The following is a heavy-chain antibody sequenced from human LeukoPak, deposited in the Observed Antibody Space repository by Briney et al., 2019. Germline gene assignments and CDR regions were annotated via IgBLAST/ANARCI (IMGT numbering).Heavy chain of an antibody. V-gene: IGHV3-66*01. CDR3: ARDLYYDSSPTAD. Sequence: GGSLRLSCAAAGFTVSSNYMSWVCQAPGKGLEWVSVIYTGGLTYYADSVKGRFTISRDNSKNTLYLQMNSLRAEDTAVYYCARDLYYDSSPTADWGQGTLVTVSS. CDR1: GFTVSSNY. J-gene: IGHJ4*02. D-gene: IGHD3-22*01. CDR2: IYTGGLT.